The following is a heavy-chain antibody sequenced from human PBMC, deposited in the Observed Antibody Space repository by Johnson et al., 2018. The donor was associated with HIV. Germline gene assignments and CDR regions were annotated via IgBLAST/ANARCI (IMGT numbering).Heavy chain of an antibody. V-gene: IGHV3-9*01. CDR2: ISWNGANR. Sequence: LVESGGGLVQPGRSLRLSCAASGLTFDDYALHWIRQAPGKGLAWVSGISWNGANRGYADSVKGRFTISRDDAKNSLYLLIDSLRTEDTALYYCARDPRGEAMALDAFDIWGQGTMVTVSS. D-gene: IGHD5-18*01. J-gene: IGHJ3*02. CDR3: ARDPRGEAMALDAFDI. CDR1: GLTFDDYA.